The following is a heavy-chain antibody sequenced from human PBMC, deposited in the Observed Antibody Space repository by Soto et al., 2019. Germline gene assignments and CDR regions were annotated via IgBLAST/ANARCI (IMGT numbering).Heavy chain of an antibody. CDR2: ISGSGGST. CDR3: AKVRELRYFDWLLSLDY. CDR1: GFTFXSYA. Sequence: GGSLRLSCASSGFTFXSYAMSLVRQAPGKGLEWVSAISGSGGSTYYADSVKGRFTISRDNSKNTLYLQMNSLRAEDTAVYYCAKVRELRYFDWLLSLDYWGQGTLVTVS. V-gene: IGHV3-23*01. J-gene: IGHJ4*02. D-gene: IGHD3-9*01.